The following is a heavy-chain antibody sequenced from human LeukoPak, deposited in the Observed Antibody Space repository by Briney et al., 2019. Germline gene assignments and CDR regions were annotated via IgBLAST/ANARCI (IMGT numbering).Heavy chain of an antibody. Sequence: PSETLSLTCTVSGGSVSNSLYYWSWIRQPPGKGLEWIGYIYYSGSTGYNPSLKSRVTISIDTSKSQFSLKLNSVTAADTAVYCCARVLRAASWRSYDYWGQGSLVTVSS. CDR3: ARVLRAASWRSYDY. D-gene: IGHD6-25*01. CDR1: GGSVSNSLYY. CDR2: IYYSGST. V-gene: IGHV4-61*01. J-gene: IGHJ4*02.